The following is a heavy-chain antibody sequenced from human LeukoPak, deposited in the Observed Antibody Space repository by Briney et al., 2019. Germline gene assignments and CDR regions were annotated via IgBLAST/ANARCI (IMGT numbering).Heavy chain of an antibody. CDR2: VYYTGST. CDR3: GLSVWYGDWLDP. V-gene: IGHV4-59*08. J-gene: IGHJ5*02. CDR1: GFSISSYY. D-gene: IGHD6-19*01. Sequence: SETLSLTCTVSGFSISSYYWSWIRQPPGKGLEWIGYVYYTGSTNYNPSLKSRVTISVDTSKNQFSLKLNSVTAADTAVYYCGLSVWYGDWLDPWGQGTLVTVSS.